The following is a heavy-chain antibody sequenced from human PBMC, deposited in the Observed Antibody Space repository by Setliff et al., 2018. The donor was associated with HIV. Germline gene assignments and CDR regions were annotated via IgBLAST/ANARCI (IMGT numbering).Heavy chain of an antibody. CDR2: INEDGKTT. Sequence: GGSLRLSCAGSGFTLSSNWMHWVRQAPGEGLVWVSRINEDGKTTNYADSMKGRLTIFRDNAKNTLYLQMNSLRAEDTALYYCARTKTLGAFDIWGQGTMVTVSS. CDR3: ARTKTLGAFDI. D-gene: IGHD2-8*01. CDR1: GFTLSSNW. V-gene: IGHV3-74*01. J-gene: IGHJ3*02.